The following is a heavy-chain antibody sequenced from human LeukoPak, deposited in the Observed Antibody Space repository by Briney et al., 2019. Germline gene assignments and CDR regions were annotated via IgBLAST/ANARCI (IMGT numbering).Heavy chain of an antibody. J-gene: IGHJ4*02. Sequence: SETLSLTCAVYGGSFSGYYWSWIRQPPGKGLEWIGEINHSGSTYYNPSLKSRVTISVDTSKNQFSLKLSSVTAADTAVYYCARHVLRYFDWLLQGFDYWGQGTLVTVSS. D-gene: IGHD3-9*01. CDR2: INHSGST. CDR3: ARHVLRYFDWLLQGFDY. V-gene: IGHV4-34*01. CDR1: GGSFSGYY.